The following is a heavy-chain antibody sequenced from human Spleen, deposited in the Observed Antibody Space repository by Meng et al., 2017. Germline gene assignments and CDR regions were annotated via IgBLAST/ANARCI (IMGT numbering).Heavy chain of an antibody. CDR2: INHSGST. CDR3: ARGGYCSGDSCYSAFDY. Sequence: QVTRKQWGAGLLKPSVTLSLTWAVYGGSFSGYSWSWIRQPPGKGLEWIGEINHSGSTNNNPSLKSRVTISVDTSKNQFSLKLSSVTAADTAVYYCARGGYCSGDSCYSAFDYWGQGTLVTVSS. V-gene: IGHV4-34*01. CDR1: GGSFSGYS. J-gene: IGHJ4*02. D-gene: IGHD2-15*01.